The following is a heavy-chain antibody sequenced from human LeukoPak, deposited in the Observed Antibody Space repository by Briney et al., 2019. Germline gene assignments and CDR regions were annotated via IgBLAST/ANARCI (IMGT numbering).Heavy chain of an antibody. CDR2: ISYSGTT. Sequence: SETLSLTCTVSGGSISSGSYYWNWIRQPPGKGLEWIGYISYSGTTNYNPSLKSRVTISVDTSKNQFSLKLSSVAAADTAVYYCARWYYYETSGLYYGSFDNWGQGTLVTVSS. CDR1: GGSISSGSYY. J-gene: IGHJ5*02. D-gene: IGHD3-22*01. CDR3: ARWYYYETSGLYYGSFDN. V-gene: IGHV4-61*01.